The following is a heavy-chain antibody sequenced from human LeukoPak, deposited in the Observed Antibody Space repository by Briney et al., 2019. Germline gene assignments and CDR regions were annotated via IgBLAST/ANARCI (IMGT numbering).Heavy chain of an antibody. D-gene: IGHD3-9*01. V-gene: IGHV3-30*02. CDR2: IRYDGSNK. J-gene: IGHJ4*02. Sequence: PGGSLRLSCAASGFTFSSYGMHWVRQAPGKGLEWVAFIRYDGSNKYYADSVKGRFTISRDNSKNTLYLQMNSLRGEDTAVYYCAKDRPPAITYDILPLGFDYWGQGTLVTVSS. CDR1: GFTFSSYG. CDR3: AKDRPPAITYDILPLGFDY.